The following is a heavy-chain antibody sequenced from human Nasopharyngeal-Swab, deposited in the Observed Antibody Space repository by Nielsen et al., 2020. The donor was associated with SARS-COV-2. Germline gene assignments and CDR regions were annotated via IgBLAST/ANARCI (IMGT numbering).Heavy chain of an antibody. CDR2: IGTAGDT. V-gene: IGHV3-13*01. CDR3: ARVNYDSSGGDAFDI. Sequence: GGSLRLSCAASGFTFRSYDMHWVRQATGKGLEWVSAIGTAGDTYYPGSVKGRFTISRENAKNSLYLQMNSLRAGDTAVYYCARVNYDSSGGDAFDIWGQGTMVTVSS. J-gene: IGHJ3*02. CDR1: GFTFRSYD. D-gene: IGHD3-22*01.